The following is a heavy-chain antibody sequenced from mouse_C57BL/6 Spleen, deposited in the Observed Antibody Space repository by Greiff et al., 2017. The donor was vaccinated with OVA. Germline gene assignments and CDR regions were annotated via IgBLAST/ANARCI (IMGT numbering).Heavy chain of an antibody. J-gene: IGHJ2*01. Sequence: QVQLQQSGTELVKPGASVKLSCKASGYTFTDYWMHWVKQRPGQGLEWIGNINPSNGGTTYNQKFKSKATLTVDKSSSTAYMQLSSLTSEDSAVYYCAREGYYGSSPHFDYWGKGTTLTVSS. D-gene: IGHD1-1*01. CDR3: AREGYYGSSPHFDY. CDR2: INPSNGGT. V-gene: IGHV1-53*01. CDR1: GYTFTDYW.